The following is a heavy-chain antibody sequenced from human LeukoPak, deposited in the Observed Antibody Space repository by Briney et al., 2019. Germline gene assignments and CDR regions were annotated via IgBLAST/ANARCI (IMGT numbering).Heavy chain of an antibody. D-gene: IGHD1-26*01. CDR3: ARDKFPLVGATGDDAFDI. J-gene: IGHJ3*02. CDR2: IYTDGST. Sequence: PSETLSLTCTVSGGSVSSGSYYWSWIRQPAGKGLEWIGRIYTDGSTSYNPPLKSRVTISVDTSKNQFSLKLSSVTAADTAVYYCARDKFPLVGATGDDAFDIWGQGTMVAVSS. V-gene: IGHV4-61*02. CDR1: GGSVSSGSYY.